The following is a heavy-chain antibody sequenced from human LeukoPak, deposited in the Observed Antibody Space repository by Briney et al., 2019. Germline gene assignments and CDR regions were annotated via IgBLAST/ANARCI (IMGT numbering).Heavy chain of an antibody. CDR1: RDSLTGYY. J-gene: IGHJ4*02. CDR3: LRGLGWHPVY. V-gene: IGHV4-59*03. Sequence: PSETLSLTRTVFRDSLTGYYLNWVGQPPGKGREWIGLIYKIGTTNHNPSLNCRLPISPDQSKNQVPLMLRTEPPADTALYYCLRGLGWHPVYWGQGAIVSVS. CDR2: IYKIGTT. D-gene: IGHD2-15*01.